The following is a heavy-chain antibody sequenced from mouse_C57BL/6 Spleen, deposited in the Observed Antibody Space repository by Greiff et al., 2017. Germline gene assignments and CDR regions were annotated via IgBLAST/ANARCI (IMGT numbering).Heavy chain of an antibody. D-gene: IGHD1-1*01. CDR1: GYTFTSYW. CDR3: ARMDYYGSSYPAWFAY. J-gene: IGHJ3*01. CDR2: IDPSDSYT. Sequence: QVQLQQPGAELVMPGASVKLSCKASGYTFTSYWMHWVKQRPGQGLEWIGEIDPSDSYTNYNQKFKGKSTLTVDKSSSTAYMQLSSLTSEDSAVYYCARMDYYGSSYPAWFAYWGQGTLVTVSA. V-gene: IGHV1-69*01.